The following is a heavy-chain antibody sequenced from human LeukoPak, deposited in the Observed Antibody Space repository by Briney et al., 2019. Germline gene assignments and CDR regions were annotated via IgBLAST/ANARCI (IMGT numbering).Heavy chain of an antibody. CDR1: GFIVIANY. Sequence: PGGSLRLSCAASGFIVIANYMTWVRQAPGKGLEWVSIIYADGNTYYADSVKGRFTISRDNSKNTLSLQMNSLRAEDTAVYYCVSQSNTLTSYCFDYWGQGTLVTVSS. V-gene: IGHV3-53*01. D-gene: IGHD3-9*01. CDR2: IYADGNT. J-gene: IGHJ4*02. CDR3: VSQSNTLTSYCFDY.